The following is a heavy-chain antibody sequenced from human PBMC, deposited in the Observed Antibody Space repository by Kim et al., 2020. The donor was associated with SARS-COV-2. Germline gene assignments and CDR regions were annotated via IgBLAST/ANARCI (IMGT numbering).Heavy chain of an antibody. D-gene: IGHD6-19*01. J-gene: IGHJ2*01. Sequence: SETLSLTCTVSGGSISSYYWSWIRQPPGKGLEWIGYIYYSGSTNYNPSLKSRVTISVDTSKNQFSLKLSSVTAADTAVYYCAREVSYSSGWYAWYFDLWGRGTLVTVSS. CDR3: AREVSYSSGWYAWYFDL. CDR1: GGSISSYY. V-gene: IGHV4-59*13. CDR2: IYYSGST.